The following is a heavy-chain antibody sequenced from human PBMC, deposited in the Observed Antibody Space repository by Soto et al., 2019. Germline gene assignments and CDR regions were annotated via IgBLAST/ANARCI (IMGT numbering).Heavy chain of an antibody. D-gene: IGHD6-25*01. J-gene: IGHJ5*02. CDR2: VYHSGAI. Sequence: SETLSLTCSVPGYSMTSGFYWAWIRLAPGKGLEWIVSVYHSGAIYYNSSLQGRVRISLERSKNYSSLKLLSVTAADTRKSYCARARRFTRPTGGFVPGSQRTQVTVSS. CDR3: ARARRFTRPTGGFVP. V-gene: IGHV4-38-2*02. CDR1: GYSMTSGFY.